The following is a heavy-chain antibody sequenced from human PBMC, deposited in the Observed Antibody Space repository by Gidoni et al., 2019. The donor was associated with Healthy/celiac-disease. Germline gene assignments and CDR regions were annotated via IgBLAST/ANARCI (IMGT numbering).Heavy chain of an antibody. CDR1: GCSISSGGYY. CDR3: ASRSDPLANYDFWSGYDY. Sequence: QVQLQESGPGLVKPSQTLSLTCTVSGCSISSGGYYWSWIRQHPGKGLEWIGYIYYSGSTYYNPSLKSRVTISVDTSKNQFSLKLSSVTAADTAVYYCASRSDPLANYDFWSGYDYWGQGTLVTVSS. V-gene: IGHV4-31*03. J-gene: IGHJ4*02. D-gene: IGHD3-3*01. CDR2: IYYSGST.